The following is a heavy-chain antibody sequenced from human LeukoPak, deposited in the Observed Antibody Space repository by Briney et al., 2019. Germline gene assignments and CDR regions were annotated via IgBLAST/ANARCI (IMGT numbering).Heavy chain of an antibody. D-gene: IGHD6-13*01. CDR2: IYYSGST. CDR1: GGSISSYY. J-gene: IGHJ6*03. Sequence: SETLSLTCTVSGGSISSYYWSWIRRPPGKGLEWIGYIYYSGSTNYNPSLKSRVTISVDTSKNQFSLKLSSVTAADTAVYYCVAGTGYYYYMDVWGKGTTVTISS. V-gene: IGHV4-59*01. CDR3: VAGTGYYYYMDV.